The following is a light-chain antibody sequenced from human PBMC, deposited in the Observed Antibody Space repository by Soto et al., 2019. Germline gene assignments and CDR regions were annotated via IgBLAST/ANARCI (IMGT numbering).Light chain of an antibody. CDR3: QQYNNWPRT. J-gene: IGKJ1*01. Sequence: ESVLMQSPGTLSLSPGERATLSCRASQSVSNNYLAWYQQKAGKAPRLVIYRASTRATGIPARFSGSGSGTEFTLTISSLQSEDFEVYYCQQYNNWPRTFGQGTKVDIK. CDR1: QSVSNN. CDR2: RAS. V-gene: IGKV3-15*01.